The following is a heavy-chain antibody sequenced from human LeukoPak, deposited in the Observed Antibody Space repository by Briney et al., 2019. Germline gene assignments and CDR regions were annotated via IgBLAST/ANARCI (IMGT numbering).Heavy chain of an antibody. D-gene: IGHD1-26*01. Sequence: GGSLRLSCAASGFTFSSYGMHWVRQAPGKGLEWVAVIWYDGSNKYYADSVKGRLTISRDNSKNTLYLQMNSLRAEDTAVYYCARDLRPYSGSYFLDYWGQGTLVTVSS. V-gene: IGHV3-33*01. J-gene: IGHJ4*02. CDR3: ARDLRPYSGSYFLDY. CDR1: GFTFSSYG. CDR2: IWYDGSNK.